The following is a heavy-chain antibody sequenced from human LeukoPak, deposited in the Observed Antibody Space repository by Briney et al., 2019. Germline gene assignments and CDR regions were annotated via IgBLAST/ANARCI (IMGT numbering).Heavy chain of an antibody. D-gene: IGHD3-3*01. CDR1: GFLFRSNG. J-gene: IGHJ4*02. CDR3: AKDHGFWSGLLF. CDR2: IRSDGNVT. Sequence: GGSLRLSCEASGFLFRSNGMHWGRQAPGKGLEWVAFIRSDGNVTKYLDSIKGRFTISRDNSKNILYLQLNDVRPDDTAVYFCAKDHGFWSGLLFWGQGTLVTVSS. V-gene: IGHV3-30*02.